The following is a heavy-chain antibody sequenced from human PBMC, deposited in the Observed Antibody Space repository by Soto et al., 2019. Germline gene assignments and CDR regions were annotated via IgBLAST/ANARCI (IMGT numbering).Heavy chain of an antibody. CDR1: GGSFSGYY. CDR2: INHSGST. V-gene: IGHV4-34*01. J-gene: IGHJ4*02. D-gene: IGHD1-26*01. Sequence: SETRSLTCAVYGGSFSGYYWSWIRQPPGKGLEWIGEINHSGSTNYNPSLKSRVTISVDTSKNQFSLKLSSVTAADTAVYYCARGSFIRPPKVGYIVGARLDYWGQGTLVTVSS. CDR3: ARGSFIRPPKVGYIVGARLDY.